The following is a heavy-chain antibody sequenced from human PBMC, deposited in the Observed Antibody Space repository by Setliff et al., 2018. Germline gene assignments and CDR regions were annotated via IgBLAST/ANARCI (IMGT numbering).Heavy chain of an antibody. CDR3: AREGVDTRSSTDYRYYMDV. CDR1: GYIFTSYG. CDR2: ISAYNGNT. Sequence: ASVKISCKASGYIFTSYGISWVRQAPGQGLDWMGWISAYNGNTNYVQKLQGRVTMTTDTSTSTAYMELRSLRSDDTAVYYCAREGVDTRSSTDYRYYMDVWGKGTTVTVSS. J-gene: IGHJ6*03. V-gene: IGHV1-18*01. D-gene: IGHD5-18*01.